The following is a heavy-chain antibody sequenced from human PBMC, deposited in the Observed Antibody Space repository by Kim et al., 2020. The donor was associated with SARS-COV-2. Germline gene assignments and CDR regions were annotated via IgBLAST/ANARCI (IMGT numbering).Heavy chain of an antibody. CDR1: GGSISSSSYH. J-gene: IGHJ4*02. Sequence: SETLSLTCTVSGGSISSSSYHWGWIRQPPGKGLEWIGSIYYSGSTYYNPSLKSRVTISVDTSKNQFSLKLSSVTAADTAVYYCARLLASGTVRFDYWGQGTLVTVSS. V-gene: IGHV4-39*01. CDR2: IYYSGST. D-gene: IGHD2-15*01. CDR3: ARLLASGTVRFDY.